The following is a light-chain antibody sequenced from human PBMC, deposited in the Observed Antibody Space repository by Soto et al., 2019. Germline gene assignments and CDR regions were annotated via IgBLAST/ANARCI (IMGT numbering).Light chain of an antibody. CDR1: QSVSSY. CDR3: QQRSNWIT. J-gene: IGKJ5*01. CDR2: DAS. Sequence: EIVLTQSPATMSLSPGERATLSCRASQSVSSYLAWYQQKPGQAPRLLIYDASNRATCIPARFSGSGSGTDFTLTISSLEPEDVAVYYCQQRSNWITFGQGTRLESK. V-gene: IGKV3-11*01.